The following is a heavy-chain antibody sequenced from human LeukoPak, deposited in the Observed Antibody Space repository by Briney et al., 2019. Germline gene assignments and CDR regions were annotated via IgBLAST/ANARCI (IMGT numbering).Heavy chain of an antibody. V-gene: IGHV3-23*01. CDR3: ASDLNSSGWYYAFDI. CDR1: GFTFSSNA. D-gene: IGHD6-19*01. Sequence: GGSLRLSCAASGFTFSSNAMSWVRQAPGKGLEWVSGIGGDSRTHYADSVEGRFTISRDTSKNMLYLQMNNLRAEDTAVYYCASDLNSSGWYYAFDIWGQGTMVTVSS. J-gene: IGHJ3*02. CDR2: IGGDSRT.